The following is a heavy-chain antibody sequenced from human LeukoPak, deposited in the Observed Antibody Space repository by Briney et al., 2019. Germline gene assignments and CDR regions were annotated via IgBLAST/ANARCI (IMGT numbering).Heavy chain of an antibody. Sequence: SETLSLTCTVSGGFISSYYWSWIRQPPGKGLEWIGYIYYSGSTNYNPSLKSRVTISVDTSKNQFSLKLSSVTAADTAVYYCARFGIGYYYMDVWGKGTTVTVSS. V-gene: IGHV4-59*01. CDR2: IYYSGST. CDR3: ARFGIGYYYMDV. D-gene: IGHD3-16*01. CDR1: GGFISSYY. J-gene: IGHJ6*03.